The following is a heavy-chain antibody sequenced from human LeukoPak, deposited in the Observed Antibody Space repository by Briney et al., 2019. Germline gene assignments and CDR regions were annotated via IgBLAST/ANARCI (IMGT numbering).Heavy chain of an antibody. D-gene: IGHD4-17*01. J-gene: IGHJ3*01. V-gene: IGHV3-15*01. Sequence: GGSLRLSCAASGFTFSNAWMSWVRQAPGKGLEWVGRIKSKTDGGTTDYAAPVKGRFTVSRDDSKNTLYLQMNSLKTEDTAVYYCTTDWGRGTVMGSWGQGTMVTVSS. CDR3: TTDWGRGTVMGS. CDR1: GFTFSNAW. CDR2: IKSKTDGGTT.